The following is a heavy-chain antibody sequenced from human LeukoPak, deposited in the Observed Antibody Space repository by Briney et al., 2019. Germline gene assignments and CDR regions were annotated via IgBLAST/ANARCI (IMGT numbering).Heavy chain of an antibody. D-gene: IGHD3-3*01. CDR2: INPNSGGA. Sequence: GASVKVSCKASGYTFTGYYINWVQQAPGQGLEWMGWINPNSGGANYAQKFQGRVTMTRDTSISTAYMELSRLTSDDTAVYYCARDPGVWSGRYLPSKWFLPWGQGTLVTVSS. V-gene: IGHV1-2*02. CDR3: ARDPGVWSGRYLPSKWFLP. CDR1: GYTFTGYY. J-gene: IGHJ5*02.